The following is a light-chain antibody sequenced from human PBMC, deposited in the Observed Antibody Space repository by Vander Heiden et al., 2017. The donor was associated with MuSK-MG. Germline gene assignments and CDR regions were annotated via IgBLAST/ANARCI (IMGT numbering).Light chain of an antibody. J-gene: IGLJ1*01. Sequence: SYVLTQPPSVSVAPGQTARISCGGSDIGSKSVHWYRQKSGQAPVLVIYFDKDRPSGIPERFSGSNSGDTATLTISSVEAGDEADYYCQVWDSSRHQGVFGAGTQVTVL. CDR1: DIGSKS. CDR2: FDK. V-gene: IGLV3-21*02. CDR3: QVWDSSRHQGV.